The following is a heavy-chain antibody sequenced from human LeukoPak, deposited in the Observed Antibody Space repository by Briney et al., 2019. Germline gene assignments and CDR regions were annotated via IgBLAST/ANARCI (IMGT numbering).Heavy chain of an antibody. J-gene: IGHJ4*02. CDR3: ARGHHSESYKADY. CDR2: IYSGGNT. V-gene: IGHV3-53*01. CDR1: GFTVSSNY. Sequence: GGSLRLSCAASGFTVSSNYMSWVRQAPGKGLEWASVIYSGGNTYYADSVKGRFTISRDNSKNTLYLQMNSLRAEDTAVYYCARGHHSESYKADYWGQGTLVTVSS. D-gene: IGHD3-10*01.